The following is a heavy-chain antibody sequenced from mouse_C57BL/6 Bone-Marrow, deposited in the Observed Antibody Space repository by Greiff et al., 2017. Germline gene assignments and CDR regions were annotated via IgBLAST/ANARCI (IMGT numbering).Heavy chain of an antibody. V-gene: IGHV1-42*01. CDR1: GYSFTGYY. J-gene: IGHJ2*01. Sequence: VQLQQSGPELVKPGASVKISCKASGYSFTGYYMNWVKQSPEKSLEWIGEINPSTGGTTYNQKFKAKATLTVDKSSSTAYMQLKSLTSEDSAVYYCARSGSSGYGYWGQGTTLTVSS. D-gene: IGHD3-2*02. CDR3: ARSGSSGYGY. CDR2: INPSTGGT.